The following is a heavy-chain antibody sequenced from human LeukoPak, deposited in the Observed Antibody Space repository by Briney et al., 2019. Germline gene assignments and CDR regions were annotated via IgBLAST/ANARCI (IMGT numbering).Heavy chain of an antibody. CDR1: GFTFSSYT. V-gene: IGHV3-21*01. J-gene: IGHJ4*02. CDR2: ISSSSSYI. D-gene: IGHD2-2*01. Sequence: GGSLRLSCAASGFTFSSYTMNWVRQAPGKGLEWVSSISSSSSYIYYADSAKGRFTISRDNAKNSLYLQMNSLRAEDTAVYYCARDLSKVVVVPAAIYYWGQGTLVTVSS. CDR3: ARDLSKVVVVPAAIYY.